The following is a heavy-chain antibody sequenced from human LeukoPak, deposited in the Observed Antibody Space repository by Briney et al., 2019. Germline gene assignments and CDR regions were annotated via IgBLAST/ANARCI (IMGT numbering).Heavy chain of an antibody. Sequence: GGSLRLSCAASGFTFSNYAMSWVRQAPAKGLEWVSAIVGSGGATYYADSVKGRFTISRDNSKNTLSLQLNSLRAEDTAVYYCAKDDDGDYVNYFDYWGQGTLVTVSS. CDR1: GFTFSNYA. V-gene: IGHV3-23*01. CDR3: AKDDDGDYVNYFDY. J-gene: IGHJ4*02. CDR2: IVGSGGAT. D-gene: IGHD4-17*01.